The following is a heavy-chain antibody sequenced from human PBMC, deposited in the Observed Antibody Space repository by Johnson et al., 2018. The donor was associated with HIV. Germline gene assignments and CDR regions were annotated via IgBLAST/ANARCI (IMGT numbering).Heavy chain of an antibody. CDR3: AREGDSSGMVFLDAFDI. V-gene: IGHV3-23*04. J-gene: IGHJ3*02. CDR1: GFTFSSYA. CDR2: ISGSGGST. D-gene: IGHD6-25*01. Sequence: VQLVESGGGLVQPGGSLRLSCAASGFTFSSYAMSWVRQAPGKGLEWVSAISGSGGSTYYADSVKGRFTISRDRSQNTVYLQMNSLRAEDTAVYYCAREGDSSGMVFLDAFDIWGQGTMVTVSS.